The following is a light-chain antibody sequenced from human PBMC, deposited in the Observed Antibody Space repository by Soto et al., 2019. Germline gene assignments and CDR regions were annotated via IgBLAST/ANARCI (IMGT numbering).Light chain of an antibody. Sequence: DIQMTQSPSSLSASVGDRVTITCRASQSISNYLNWYQQKPGKAPKLLMFASSSLQRGVPSRFSGGGSGTDFTLTISSLQPEDFATYYCQQSYSTPRTFGQGTKVEIK. J-gene: IGKJ1*01. V-gene: IGKV1-39*01. CDR3: QQSYSTPRT. CDR2: ASS. CDR1: QSISNY.